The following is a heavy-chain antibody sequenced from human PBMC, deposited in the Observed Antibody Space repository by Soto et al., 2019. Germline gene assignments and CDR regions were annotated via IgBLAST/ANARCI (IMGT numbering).Heavy chain of an antibody. Sequence: GGSLRLSCAASGFTFSRYGMHWVRQAPGKGLEWVAVISYDGSNKYYADSVKGRFTISRDNSKNTLYLQMNSLRAEDTAVYYCAKGSGDPGYFQHWGQGTRVTVAS. V-gene: IGHV3-30*18. CDR1: GFTFSRYG. CDR3: AKGSGDPGYFQH. D-gene: IGHD4-17*01. J-gene: IGHJ1*01. CDR2: ISYDGSNK.